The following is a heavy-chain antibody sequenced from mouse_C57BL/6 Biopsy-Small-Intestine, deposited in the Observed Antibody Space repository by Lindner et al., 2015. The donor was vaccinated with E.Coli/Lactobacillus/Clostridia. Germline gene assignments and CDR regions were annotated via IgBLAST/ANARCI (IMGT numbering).Heavy chain of an antibody. J-gene: IGHJ1*03. V-gene: IGHV1-81*01. Sequence: VQLQESGAELARPGASVKLSCKASGYSFTSYGISWVKQRTGQGLEWIGEIYPRSGNTYYNEKFKGKATLTADKSSSTAYMELRSLTSEDSAVYLRARGYDGYYGYFDVWGTGTTVTVSS. CDR3: ARGYDGYYGYFDV. CDR2: IYPRSGNT. CDR1: GYSFTSYG. D-gene: IGHD2-3*01.